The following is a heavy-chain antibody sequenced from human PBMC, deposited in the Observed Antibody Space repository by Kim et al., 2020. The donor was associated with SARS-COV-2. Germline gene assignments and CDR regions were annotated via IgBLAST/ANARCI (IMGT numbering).Heavy chain of an antibody. CDR1: GFAFSDYY. CDR3: ARDPVGTPVY. J-gene: IGHJ4*02. D-gene: IGHD1-26*01. Sequence: AASGFAFSDYYMTWIRQAPGKGLEWVSYISTSGDTIYYADSVKGRFTVSRDNAENSMYLQMKSLKAEDTAIYFCARDPVGTPVYWGQGTLV. CDR2: ISTSGDTI. V-gene: IGHV3-11*01.